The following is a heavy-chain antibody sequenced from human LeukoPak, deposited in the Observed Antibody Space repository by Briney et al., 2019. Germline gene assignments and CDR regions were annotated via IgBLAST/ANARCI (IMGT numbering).Heavy chain of an antibody. V-gene: IGHV3-30*02. CDR1: GFTFSSYS. J-gene: IGHJ6*03. Sequence: PGGSLRLSCAASGFTFSSYSMNWVRQAPGKGLEWVAFIRYDGSNKYYADSVKGRFTISRDNSKNTLYLQMNSLRAEDTAVYYCAKDSSGWYGIGYYYYMDVWGKGTTVTVSS. D-gene: IGHD6-19*01. CDR2: IRYDGSNK. CDR3: AKDSSGWYGIGYYYYMDV.